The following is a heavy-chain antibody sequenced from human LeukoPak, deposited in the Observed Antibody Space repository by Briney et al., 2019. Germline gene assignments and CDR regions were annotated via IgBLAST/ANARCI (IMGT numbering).Heavy chain of an antibody. V-gene: IGHV3-23*01. D-gene: IGHD3-10*01. CDR3: AKEGTYYYGSGSYPVNPWGHYYYMDV. CDR2: ISGSGGST. Sequence: GGTLRPSCAASGFTFSSYGMSWVRQAPGKGLEWVSAISGSGGSTYYADSVKGRFTISRDNSKNTLYLQMNSLRAEDTAVYYCAKEGTYYYGSGSYPVNPWGHYYYMDVWGKGTTVTISS. J-gene: IGHJ6*03. CDR1: GFTFSSYG.